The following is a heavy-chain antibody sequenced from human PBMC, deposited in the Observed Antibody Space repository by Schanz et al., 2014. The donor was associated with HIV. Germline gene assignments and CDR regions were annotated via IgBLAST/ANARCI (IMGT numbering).Heavy chain of an antibody. CDR2: ISYDAVNK. Sequence: QVQLVESGGGVVQPGRSLRLSCVASGFTFSTYAIHWVRQAPGKGLEWVAVISYDAVNKFYADSVQGRFTISRDDSKNTVSLQMDDLRDEDTALYYCARDALPSSVRGMISNWFDPWGQGTLVTVSS. V-gene: IGHV3-30*03. D-gene: IGHD3-10*01. CDR1: GFTFSTYA. J-gene: IGHJ5*02. CDR3: ARDALPSSVRGMISNWFDP.